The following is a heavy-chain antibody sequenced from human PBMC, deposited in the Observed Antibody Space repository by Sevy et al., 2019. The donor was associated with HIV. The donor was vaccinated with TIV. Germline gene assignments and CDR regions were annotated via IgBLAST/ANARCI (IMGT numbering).Heavy chain of an antibody. J-gene: IGHJ4*02. Sequence: GGSLRLSCAASGFTFSSYAMHWVRQAPGKGLEWVAVISYDGSNKYYADSVKGRFTISRDNSKNTLYLQMDGLRAEDTAVYYCARDLRGQYYSNYFDYWGQGTLVTVSS. CDR3: ARDLRGQYYSNYFDY. CDR1: GFTFSSYA. D-gene: IGHD3-10*01. CDR2: ISYDGSNK. V-gene: IGHV3-30-3*01.